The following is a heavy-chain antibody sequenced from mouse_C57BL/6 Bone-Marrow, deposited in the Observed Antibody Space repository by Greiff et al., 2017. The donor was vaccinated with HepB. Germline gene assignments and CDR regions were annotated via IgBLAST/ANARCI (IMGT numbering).Heavy chain of an antibody. J-gene: IGHJ4*01. CDR3: AKNLYYYGSSPYAMDY. Sequence: VQLVESGPGLVQPSQSLSITCTVSGFSLTSYGVHWVRQSPGKGLEWLGVIWRGGSTDYNAAFMSRLSITKDNSKSQVFFKMNSLHDYDTAIYYCAKNLYYYGSSPYAMDYWGQGTSVTVSS. D-gene: IGHD1-1*01. CDR1: GFSLTSYG. CDR2: IWRGGST. V-gene: IGHV2-5*01.